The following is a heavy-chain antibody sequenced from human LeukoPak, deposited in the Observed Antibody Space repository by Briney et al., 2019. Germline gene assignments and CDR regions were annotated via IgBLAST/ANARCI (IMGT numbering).Heavy chain of an antibody. CDR2: INPSGGST. Sequence: ASVKVSCKASGYTFTSYYMHWVRQAPGQGLEWMGIINPSGGSTSYAQKFQGRVTITADESTSTAYMELSSLRSEDTAVYYCARGSIVDDFWSGPMWNWGQGTPVTVSS. V-gene: IGHV1-46*01. CDR1: GYTFTSYY. J-gene: IGHJ4*02. D-gene: IGHD3-3*01. CDR3: ARGSIVDDFWSGPMWN.